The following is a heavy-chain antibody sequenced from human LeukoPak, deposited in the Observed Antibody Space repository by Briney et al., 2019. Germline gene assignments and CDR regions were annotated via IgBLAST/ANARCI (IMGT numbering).Heavy chain of an antibody. J-gene: IGHJ5*02. CDR2: ISSSSSTI. CDR1: GFTFSSYS. D-gene: IGHD3-3*01. V-gene: IGHV3-48*01. CDR3: AREVAFGVVISAWWFDP. Sequence: GGSLRLSCAASGFTFSSYSMNWVRQAPGKGLEWVSYISSSSSTIYYADSVKGRFTISRDNAKNSLYLQMNRLRAEDTAVYDCAREVAFGVVISAWWFDPWGQGTLVTVSS.